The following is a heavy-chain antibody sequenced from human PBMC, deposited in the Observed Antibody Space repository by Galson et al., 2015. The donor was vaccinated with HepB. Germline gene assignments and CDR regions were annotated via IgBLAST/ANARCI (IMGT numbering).Heavy chain of an antibody. CDR1: GFTFSYYS. J-gene: IGHJ4*02. Sequence: SLRLSCAASGFTFSYYSMHWVRQAPGKGLEWISYISSSSDTIYYADSVKGRFTISRDNAKSSVYLQMNSLSAEDTAVYYCARDRLGGYDYYFDYWGQGALVTVSS. CDR3: ARDRLGGYDYYFDY. V-gene: IGHV3-48*01. CDR2: ISSSSDTI. D-gene: IGHD5-12*01.